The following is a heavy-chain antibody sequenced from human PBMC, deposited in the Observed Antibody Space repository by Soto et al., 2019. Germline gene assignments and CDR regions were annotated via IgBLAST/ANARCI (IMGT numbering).Heavy chain of an antibody. Sequence: QVQLVQSGAEVKKPGASVKVSCKASGYTFTSYAMHWVRQAPGQRLEWMGWINAGNGNTKYSQKFQGRVTITRDTSASTAYMELSSLRSEDTAVYYCATGYCSSTSCYATNWYFVLWGRGTLVTVSS. D-gene: IGHD2-2*01. CDR3: ATGYCSSTSCYATNWYFVL. CDR1: GYTFTSYA. J-gene: IGHJ2*01. CDR2: INAGNGNT. V-gene: IGHV1-3*01.